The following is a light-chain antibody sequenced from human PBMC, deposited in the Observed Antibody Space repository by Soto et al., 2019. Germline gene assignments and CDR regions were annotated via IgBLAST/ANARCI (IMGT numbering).Light chain of an antibody. CDR2: GNS. CDR3: QSYDSSLSGWV. V-gene: IGLV1-40*01. J-gene: IGLJ3*02. CDR1: SFNIGAGYD. Sequence: QSVLTQPPSVSGARGQRVTISCTGSSFNIGAGYDVHWYQQLPGTAPKLLIYGNSNRPSGVPDRFSGSKSGTSASLAITGLQAEDEADYYCQSYDSSLSGWVFGGGTQLTVL.